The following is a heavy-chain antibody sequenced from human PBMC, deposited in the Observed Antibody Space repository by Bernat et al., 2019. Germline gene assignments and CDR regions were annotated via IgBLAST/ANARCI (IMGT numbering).Heavy chain of an antibody. D-gene: IGHD6-13*01. V-gene: IGHV3-33*01. CDR3: ARTASRGSGYIYCMDV. Sequence: QVQLVESGGGVVQPGRSLRLSCAASGFTFSSYGMHWVRQAPGKGREWVAVIWYDGSNKYYAASVKGRLTISRDNSKNTLYLQMSSRRAEDTAVYYCARTASRGSGYIYCMDVWGQGTTVTVSS. J-gene: IGHJ6*02. CDR2: IWYDGSNK. CDR1: GFTFSSYG.